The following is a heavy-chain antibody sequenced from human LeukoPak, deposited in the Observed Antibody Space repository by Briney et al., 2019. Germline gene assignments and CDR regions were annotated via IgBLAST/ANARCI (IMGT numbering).Heavy chain of an antibody. CDR2: ITGSGGNT. D-gene: IGHD6-25*01. V-gene: IGHV3-23*01. CDR1: GFIFSSYS. Sequence: QTGGSLRLSCAASGFIFSSYSMSWVRQAPGKGLEWVSVITGSGGNTYYADSVKGRFTISKDSSKTILYLQMNSLRAEDAAVYFCAKGSAAGRPYYFDYWGQGTLVTVSS. CDR3: AKGSAAGRPYYFDY. J-gene: IGHJ4*02.